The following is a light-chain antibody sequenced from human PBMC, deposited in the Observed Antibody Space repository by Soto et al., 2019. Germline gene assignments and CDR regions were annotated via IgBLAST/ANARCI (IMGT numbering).Light chain of an antibody. CDR1: SSNIGSNS. V-gene: IGLV1-44*01. CDR3: AAWDDSLNGVV. J-gene: IGLJ2*01. Sequence: QSVLTQPPSASGTPGQRVTISCSGSSSNIGSNSVNWYQQLPGTAPKLLMYSSNQRPSWVPDRFSGSKSGTSDSLAISGLQSEDEADYYCAAWDDSLNGVVFGGGTKLTVL. CDR2: SSN.